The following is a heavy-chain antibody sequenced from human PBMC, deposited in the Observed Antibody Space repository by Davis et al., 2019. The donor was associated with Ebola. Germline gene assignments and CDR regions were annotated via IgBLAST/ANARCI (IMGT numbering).Heavy chain of an antibody. CDR2: MNPNSGNT. J-gene: IGHJ1*01. CDR1: GYTFTSYD. CDR3: ARDRGYSSGWYVQH. V-gene: IGHV1-8*01. Sequence: ASVKVSCKASGYTFTSYDINWVRQATGQGLEWMGWMNPNSGNTGYAQKFQGRVTMTRNTSISTAYMELSSLRSEDTAVYYCARDRGYSSGWYVQHWGQGTLVTVSS. D-gene: IGHD6-19*01.